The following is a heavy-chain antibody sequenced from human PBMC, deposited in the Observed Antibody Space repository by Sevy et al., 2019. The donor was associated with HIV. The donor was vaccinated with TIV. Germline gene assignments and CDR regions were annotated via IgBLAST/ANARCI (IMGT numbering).Heavy chain of an antibody. D-gene: IGHD5-18*01. CDR2: ISSSSSTI. CDR1: GFTFSSYA. CDR3: ARDPDTAMVTGPLDY. J-gene: IGHJ4*02. V-gene: IGHV3-48*01. Sequence: GGSLRLSCAASGFTFSSYAMHWVRQAPGKGLEWVSYISSSSSTIYYADSVKGRFTISRDNAKNSLYLQMNSLRAEDTAVYYCARDPDTAMVTGPLDYWGQGTLVTVSS.